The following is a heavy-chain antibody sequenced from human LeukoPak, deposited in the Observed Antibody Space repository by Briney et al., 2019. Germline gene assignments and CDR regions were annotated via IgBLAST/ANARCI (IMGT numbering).Heavy chain of an antibody. CDR3: ARLGSGDSYYYYGMDV. CDR2: INPNAGKR. CDR1: GYTFTTYD. D-gene: IGHD2-15*01. J-gene: IGHJ6*02. V-gene: IGHV1-8*01. Sequence: ASVKVSCKASGYTFTTYDIYWVRQAAGQGLECMGWINPNAGKRGSPQKLQGRVTLTRNTSISTAYMELSSLRSEDTAVYYCARLGSGDSYYYYGMDVWGQGTTVTVSS.